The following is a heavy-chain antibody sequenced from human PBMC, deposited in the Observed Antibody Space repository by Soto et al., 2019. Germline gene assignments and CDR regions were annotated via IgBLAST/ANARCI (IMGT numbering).Heavy chain of an antibody. CDR3: AAGSEYSSSSYFDY. CDR2: ISAYNGNT. D-gene: IGHD6-6*01. V-gene: IGHV1-18*01. J-gene: IGHJ4*02. Sequence: ASVKVSCKASGYTFTSYGISSVRQAPGQRLEWMGWISAYNGNTSYAQKPQGRVTMTTDTSTSTAYIELRSLSSDDTAVYYCAAGSEYSSSSYFDYWGQGTLVTVYS. CDR1: GYTFTSYG.